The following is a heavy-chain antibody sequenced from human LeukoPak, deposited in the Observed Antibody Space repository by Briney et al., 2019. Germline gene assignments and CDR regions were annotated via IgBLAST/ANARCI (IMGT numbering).Heavy chain of an antibody. D-gene: IGHD3-3*01. CDR3: ASTAIFGIIKTLDY. CDR1: GGSFSGYY. CDR2: INHSGST. Sequence: SETLSLTCAVYGGSFSGYYWSWIRQPPGKGLEWIGEINHSGSTNYNPSLRSRVTISLDTSKNQFSLKLSSVNAADTAVYYCASTAIFGIIKTLDYWGQGTLVTVSS. V-gene: IGHV4-34*01. J-gene: IGHJ4*02.